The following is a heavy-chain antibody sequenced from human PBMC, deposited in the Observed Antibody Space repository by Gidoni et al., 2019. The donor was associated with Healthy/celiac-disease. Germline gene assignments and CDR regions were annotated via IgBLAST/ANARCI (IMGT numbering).Heavy chain of an antibody. Sequence: EVQLVESGGVVVQPGGSLRLSCAASGFTFDDYAMHWVRQAPGKGLEWVSLISWDGGSTYYADSVKGRFTISRDNSKNSLYLQMNSLRAEDTALYYCAKDMGDVNYYYYYGMDVWGQGTTVTVSS. CDR1: GFTFDDYA. D-gene: IGHD2-21*02. J-gene: IGHJ6*02. CDR2: ISWDGGST. CDR3: AKDMGDVNYYYYYGMDV. V-gene: IGHV3-43D*03.